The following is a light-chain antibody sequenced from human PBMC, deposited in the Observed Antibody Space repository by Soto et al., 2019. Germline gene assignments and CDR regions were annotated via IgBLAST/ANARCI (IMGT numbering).Light chain of an antibody. CDR2: KES. CDR3: QQYNIYWT. CDR1: QSISSW. V-gene: IGKV1-5*03. Sequence: DLQMTQSPSTLSASVGDRVTITCRASQSISSWLAWYQQKPGKAPKLLIYKESSLESGVPSRFSGSGSGTEFTLTISSLQPDDFATYYCQQYNIYWTFGQGNKVEIK. J-gene: IGKJ1*01.